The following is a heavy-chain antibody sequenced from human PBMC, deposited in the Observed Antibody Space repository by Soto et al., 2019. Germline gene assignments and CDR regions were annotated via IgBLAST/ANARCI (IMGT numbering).Heavy chain of an antibody. V-gene: IGHV1-18*01. D-gene: IGHD6-19*01. CDR1: GYTFTSYG. Sequence: GASVKVSCKASGYTFTSYGISWVRQAPGQGLEWMGWISAYNGNTNYAQKLQGRVTMTTDTSTSTAYKELRSLRSDDTAVYYCARVERYSSGWYGKNAFDIWGQGTMVTVSS. CDR3: ARVERYSSGWYGKNAFDI. J-gene: IGHJ3*02. CDR2: ISAYNGNT.